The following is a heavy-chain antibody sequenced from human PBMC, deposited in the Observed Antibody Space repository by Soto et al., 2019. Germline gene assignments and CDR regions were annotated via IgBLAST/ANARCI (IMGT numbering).Heavy chain of an antibody. CDR3: ARTSYVWGSYRSFDC. CDR1: GYSISSGYY. D-gene: IGHD3-16*02. J-gene: IGHJ4*02. Sequence: PSKTLSLTCAVSGYSISSGYYWGWIRQPPGKGLEWIVSIYHSGSTYYNASLKSRVTISVDTSKNQFSLKLSSVTAADTAVYYCARTSYVWGSYRSFDCWGQGILVTVS. V-gene: IGHV4-38-2*01. CDR2: IYHSGST.